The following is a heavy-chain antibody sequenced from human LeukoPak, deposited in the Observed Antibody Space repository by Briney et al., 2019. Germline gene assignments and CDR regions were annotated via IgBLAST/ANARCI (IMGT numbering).Heavy chain of an antibody. V-gene: IGHV4-39*07. CDR2: INHSGST. J-gene: IGHJ4*02. CDR3: ARGLYSSSQSFDY. Sequence: SETLSLTCTVSGGSISSSSYYWGWIRQPPGKGLEWIGEINHSGSTNYNPSLKSRVTISVDTSKNQFSLKLSSVTAADTAVYYCARGLYSSSQSFDYWGQGTLVTVSS. D-gene: IGHD6-13*01. CDR1: GGSISSSSYY.